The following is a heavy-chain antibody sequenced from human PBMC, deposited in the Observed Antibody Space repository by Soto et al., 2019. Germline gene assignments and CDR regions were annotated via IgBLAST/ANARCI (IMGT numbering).Heavy chain of an antibody. V-gene: IGHV4-28*01. CDR3: ATKDNGKYFFDS. CDR1: GSSISNDNW. Sequence: SETLSLTCGVSGSSISNDNWWVWIRQPPGKGLEWIGYIHHTGYTYSNPALKSRLTMSVDTSKNQFSLRLSSVTAVDTAVYYCATKDNGKYFFDSSGQGALVTVSS. J-gene: IGHJ4*02. CDR2: IHHTGYT. D-gene: IGHD1-26*01.